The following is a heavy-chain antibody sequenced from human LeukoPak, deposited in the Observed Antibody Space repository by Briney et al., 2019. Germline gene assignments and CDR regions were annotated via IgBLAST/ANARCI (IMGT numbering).Heavy chain of an antibody. CDR2: INHSRST. D-gene: IGHD5-12*01. CDR3: ARENVDIVATIRVYYFDY. J-gene: IGHJ4*02. Sequence: PSETLSLTCAVYGGSFSGYHWSWIRRPPGKGVEWIGEINHSRSTNHNPSLKSRVTISPDTSKIQFSLKLSSVTAADTAVYYCARENVDIVATIRVYYFDYWGQGTLVTVSS. V-gene: IGHV4-34*01. CDR1: GGSFSGYH.